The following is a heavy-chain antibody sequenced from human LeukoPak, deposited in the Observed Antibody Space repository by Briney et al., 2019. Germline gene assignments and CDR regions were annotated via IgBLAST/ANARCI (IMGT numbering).Heavy chain of an antibody. CDR3: ARGLWSTGFDL. CDR1: GFTFSNYW. Sequence: PGGSLRLSCAASGFTFSNYWMNWVRQAPGKGLVWVSRIYIDGSNTHYADSVKGRFTISRGNAKNTLYVQMNSLRAEDTAVYYCARGLWSTGFDLWGRGTLVTVSS. J-gene: IGHJ2*01. CDR2: IYIDGSNT. V-gene: IGHV3-74*01. D-gene: IGHD5-18*01.